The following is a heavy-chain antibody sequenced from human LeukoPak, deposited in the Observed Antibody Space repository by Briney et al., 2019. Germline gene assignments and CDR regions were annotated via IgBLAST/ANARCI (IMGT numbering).Heavy chain of an antibody. D-gene: IGHD3-22*01. V-gene: IGHV3-30*18. CDR3: AKDFGSSGYYDAFDI. Sequence: GGSLRLSCAASGFTFSSYGMHWVRQAPGKGLEWVAVISYDGSNKYYADSVKGRSTISRDNSKNTLYLQMNSLRAEDTAVYYCAKDFGSSGYYDAFDIWGQGTMVTVSS. CDR2: ISYDGSNK. CDR1: GFTFSSYG. J-gene: IGHJ3*02.